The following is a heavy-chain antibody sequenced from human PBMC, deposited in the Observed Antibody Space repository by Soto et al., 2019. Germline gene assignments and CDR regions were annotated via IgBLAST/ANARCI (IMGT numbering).Heavy chain of an antibody. J-gene: IGHJ6*03. V-gene: IGHV1-18*01. CDR3: ERKTSTVPHYYYYMDV. Sequence: ASVKVSCKASGYTFTSYGISWVRQAPGQGLEWMGWISAYNGNTNYAQKLQGRVTMTTDTSTSTAYMELRSLRSDDTAVYYCERKTSTVPHYYYYMDVWGKGTTVTVSS. D-gene: IGHD2-2*01. CDR2: ISAYNGNT. CDR1: GYTFTSYG.